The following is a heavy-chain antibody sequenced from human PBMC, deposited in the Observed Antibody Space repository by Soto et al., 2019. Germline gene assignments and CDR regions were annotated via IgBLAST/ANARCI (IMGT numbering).Heavy chain of an antibody. CDR2: IYWDDDK. CDR3: AHRRHWKWTFAF. J-gene: IGHJ4*02. Sequence: QITVKESGPTLVKPTQTLTLTCTFSGFSLSTSGGGVGWIRQPPGKALEWLALIYWDDDKRYRPSLKRKLTITKDTFTNQAILTITNMEPVEPGTYYFAHRRHWKWTFAFWGQGTPVTVSS. CDR1: GFSLSTSGGG. V-gene: IGHV2-5*02. D-gene: IGHD1-1*01.